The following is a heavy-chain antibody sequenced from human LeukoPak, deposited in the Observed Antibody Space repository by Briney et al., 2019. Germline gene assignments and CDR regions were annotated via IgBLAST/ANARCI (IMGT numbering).Heavy chain of an antibody. D-gene: IGHD3-10*01. CDR2: ISYDGSNK. J-gene: IGHJ4*02. CDR3: EYGSGSFVY. Sequence: GGSLRLSCAASGFTFSSYAIHWVRQAPGKGLEWVAVISYDGSNKYYADSVKGRFTISRDNAKNSLYLQMNSLRAEDTAVYYCEYGSGSFVYWGQGTLVTVSS. CDR1: GFTFSSYA. V-gene: IGHV3-30*04.